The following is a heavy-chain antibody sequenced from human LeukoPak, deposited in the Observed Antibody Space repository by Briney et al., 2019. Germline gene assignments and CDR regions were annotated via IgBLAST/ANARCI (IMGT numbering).Heavy chain of an antibody. CDR2: ISAYNGKT. V-gene: IGHV1-18*01. CDR1: GYTFTNYG. J-gene: IGHJ1*01. CDR3: ARDDYGDYVSYFLH. D-gene: IGHD4-17*01. Sequence: ASVKVSCKASGYTFTNYGISWVRQAPGQGTEWIGWISAYNGKTNYAQKVQGRVTMTTDTSTSTAYMELRSLRSDDTAVYYCARDDYGDYVSYFLHWGQGTLVIVSS.